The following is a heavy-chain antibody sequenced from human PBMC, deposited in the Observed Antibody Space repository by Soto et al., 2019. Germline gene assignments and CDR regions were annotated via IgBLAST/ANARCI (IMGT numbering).Heavy chain of an antibody. V-gene: IGHV1-18*01. J-gene: IGHJ4*02. Sequence: QVQLVQSGAEVKKPGASVKVSCKASGYTFTSYFISWVRQAPGQGLEWMGWISAYNGNTYYVQKHQGRVTMTTDTATSTAYRERRSRRSDDTAVYYCARDLPPSDYWGQGTLVTVSS. CDR1: GYTFTSYF. CDR2: ISAYNGNT. CDR3: ARDLPPSDY.